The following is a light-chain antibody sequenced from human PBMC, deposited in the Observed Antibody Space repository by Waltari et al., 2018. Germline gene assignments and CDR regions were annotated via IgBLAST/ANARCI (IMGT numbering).Light chain of an antibody. CDR1: QSVRHSN. V-gene: IGKV3-20*01. CDR2: GAS. Sequence: EIVLTQSPGTLSVSPGQRATLSCRATQSVRHSNLDWYQQKVGQAPRLLIYGASSRATGIPDRFSGSGSGTDFTLSISRLEPEDYGVYYCQQYAGSPSTFGGGTKVEI. J-gene: IGKJ4*01. CDR3: QQYAGSPST.